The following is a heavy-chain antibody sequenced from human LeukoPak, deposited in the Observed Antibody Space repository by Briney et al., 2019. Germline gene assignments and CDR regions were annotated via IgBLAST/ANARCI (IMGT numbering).Heavy chain of an antibody. D-gene: IGHD3-3*01. J-gene: IGHJ6*02. CDR2: MNPNSGNT. V-gene: IGHV1-8*01. CDR1: GYTFTTYD. Sequence: GASVKVSCKASGYTFTTYDINWVRQATGQGLEWMGWMNPNSGNTGYAQKFRGRVTMTRNTSISTAYMELTSLRSEDTATYCCARKLAIDVWGQGTTVSVSS. CDR3: ARKLAIDV.